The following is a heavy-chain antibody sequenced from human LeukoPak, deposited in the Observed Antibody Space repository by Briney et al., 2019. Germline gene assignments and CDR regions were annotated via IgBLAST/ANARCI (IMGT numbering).Heavy chain of an antibody. CDR3: ASGVVGATLT. CDR1: GGSISSSSYY. V-gene: IGHV4-39*07. D-gene: IGHD1-26*01. J-gene: IGHJ5*02. CDR2: IYYSGST. Sequence: SETLSLTCTVSGGSISSSSYYWGWIRQPPGKGLEWIGSIYYSGSTYYNPSLKSRVTISVDTSKNQFSLKLSSVTAADTAVYYCASGVVGATLTWGQGTLVTVSS.